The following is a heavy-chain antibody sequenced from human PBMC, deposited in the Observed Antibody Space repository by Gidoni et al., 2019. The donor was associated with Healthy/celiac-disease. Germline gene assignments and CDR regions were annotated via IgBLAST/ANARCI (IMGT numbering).Heavy chain of an antibody. CDR2: IYYSGST. D-gene: IGHD4-4*01. Sequence: QLQLQESGPGLVKPSETLSLTCTVSGGSISSSSYYWGWIRQPPGKGLEWIGSIYYSGSTYYNPSLKSRVTISVDTSKNQFSLKLSSVTAADTAVYYCARHRDSYRDYFDYWGQGTLVTVSS. V-gene: IGHV4-39*01. J-gene: IGHJ4*02. CDR3: ARHRDSYRDYFDY. CDR1: GGSISSSSYY.